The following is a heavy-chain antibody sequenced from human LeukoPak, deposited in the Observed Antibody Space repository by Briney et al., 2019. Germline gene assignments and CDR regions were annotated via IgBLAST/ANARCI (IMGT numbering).Heavy chain of an antibody. J-gene: IGHJ5*01. D-gene: IGHD3-22*01. V-gene: IGHV4-34*01. Sequence: SETLSLTCAVYGGSFSGYYWSWIRQPPGKGLEWIGEINHSGSTNYNPSLKSRVTISVDTSKNQFSLKLSSVTAADTAVYYCARRLGWGALYYYDSSGYYQYNWFDYWGQGTLVTVSS. CDR3: ARRLGWGALYYYDSSGYYQYNWFDY. CDR2: INHSGST. CDR1: GGSFSGYY.